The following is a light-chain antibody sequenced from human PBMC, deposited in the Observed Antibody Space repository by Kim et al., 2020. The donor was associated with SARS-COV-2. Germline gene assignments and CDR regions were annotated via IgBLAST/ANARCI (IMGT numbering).Light chain of an antibody. CDR2: GAS. CDR1: QPVGRY. Sequence: ATRSCSASQPVGRYLAWYQQRPGRAPRLLIYGASSRATGIPDRFRGSGAGTDFTLTISRLEPEDFAVYYCQNYDTSPMYTFGQGTKLEI. CDR3: QNYDTSPMYT. J-gene: IGKJ2*01. V-gene: IGKV3-20*01.